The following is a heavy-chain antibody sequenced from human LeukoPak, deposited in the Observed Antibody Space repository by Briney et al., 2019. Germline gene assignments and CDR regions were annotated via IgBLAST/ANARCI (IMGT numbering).Heavy chain of an antibody. J-gene: IGHJ5*02. D-gene: IGHD1-26*01. CDR1: GGSINNHY. Sequence: PSETLSLTCIVSGGSINNHYWTWIRQTPGKGLEWIGDIHYTGTTKYNPSLKSRVTISIDTSKNQFSLKLSSVTAADTAVYYCARQLVGATTWFDPWGQGTLVTVSS. CDR3: ARQLVGATTWFDP. V-gene: IGHV4-59*08. CDR2: IHYTGTT.